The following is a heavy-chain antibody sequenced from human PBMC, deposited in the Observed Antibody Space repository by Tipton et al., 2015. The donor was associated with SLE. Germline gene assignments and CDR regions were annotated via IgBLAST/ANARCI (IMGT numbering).Heavy chain of an antibody. CDR2: IHHSGST. CDR3: ARGMLTWRGAIVGVDV. J-gene: IGHJ6*02. D-gene: IGHD2-8*01. Sequence: TLSLTCAVYGGSFSGYYWSWIRQPPGKGLEWIGEIHHSGSTNYNPALKSRVTISLDTSKNQFSLKVSSVTAADTAVYYCARGMLTWRGAIVGVDVWGQGTTVNVSS. V-gene: IGHV4-34*01. CDR1: GGSFSGYY.